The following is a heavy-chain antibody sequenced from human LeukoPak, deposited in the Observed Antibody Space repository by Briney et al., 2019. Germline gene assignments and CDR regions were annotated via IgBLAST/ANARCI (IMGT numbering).Heavy chain of an antibody. V-gene: IGHV3-23*01. D-gene: IGHD6-19*01. CDR2: ISVRGDYI. CDR3: ARIAVSGLWYFDL. CDR1: GFTFGSSP. J-gene: IGHJ2*01. Sequence: GGSLTLSCEDSGFTFGSSPMSWVRQAPGRGPEWVSSISVRGDYIYYADSVRGRFTIFRDNSKSTLYLQMNSLRAEDTAVYYCARIAVSGLWYFDLWGRGTQVTVSA.